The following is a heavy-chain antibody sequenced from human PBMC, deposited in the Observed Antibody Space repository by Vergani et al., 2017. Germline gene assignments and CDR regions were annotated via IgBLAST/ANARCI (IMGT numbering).Heavy chain of an antibody. V-gene: IGHV5-51*01. CDR2: IYPGDSDT. D-gene: IGHD6-19*01. J-gene: IGHJ4*02. CDR3: ARVIWIAVAGLYYFDY. Sequence: EVQLVQSGAEVKKPGESLKISCKGSGYSFTSYWIGWVRQMPGKGLEWMGIIYPGDSDTRYSPSFQGQVTISADKSISTAYLQWSSLKAADTAMYYCARVIWIAVAGLYYFDYWGQGTLVTVSS. CDR1: GYSFTSYW.